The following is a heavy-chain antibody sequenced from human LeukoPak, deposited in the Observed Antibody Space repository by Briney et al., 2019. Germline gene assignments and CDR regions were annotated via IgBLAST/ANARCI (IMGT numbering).Heavy chain of an antibody. CDR1: GFTFSSYS. CDR3: AREGVEYSSSFPNYYYYMDV. D-gene: IGHD6-6*01. V-gene: IGHV3-21*01. Sequence: AGGSLRLSCAASGFTFSSYSMNWVRQAPGKGLEWVSSISSSSSYIYYADSVKGRFTISRDNAKNSLYLQMNSLRAEDTAVYYCAREGVEYSSSFPNYYYYMDVWGKGTTVTASS. CDR2: ISSSSSYI. J-gene: IGHJ6*03.